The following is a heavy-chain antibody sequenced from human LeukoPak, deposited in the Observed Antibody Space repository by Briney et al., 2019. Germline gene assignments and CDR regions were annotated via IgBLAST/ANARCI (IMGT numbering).Heavy chain of an antibody. CDR2: IDNNGIT. CDR3: AGAPLLLRLGELSFDY. CDR1: GESFSGNF. J-gene: IGHJ4*02. V-gene: IGHV4-34*01. D-gene: IGHD3-16*02. Sequence: SETLSLTCAVSGESFSGNFWTWIRQSPGKGLEWIGEIDNNGITNYNPSLKSRVTISVDTSKNQFSLKLSSVTAADTAVYYCAGAPLLLRLGELSFDYWGQGTLVAVSS.